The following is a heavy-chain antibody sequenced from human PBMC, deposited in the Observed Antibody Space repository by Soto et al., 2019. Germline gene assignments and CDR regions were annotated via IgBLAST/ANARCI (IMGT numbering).Heavy chain of an antibody. V-gene: IGHV3-9*01. Sequence: EVQLVESGGGLVQPGRSLRLSCAASGFTFDDYAMHWVRQAPGKGLEWVSGISWNSGSIGYADSVKGRFTISRDNAKNSLYLQRNSLRAENTAFYYFEKDLGAAAGTRRYYYYYGMDVWGQGTTVTVSS. D-gene: IGHD6-13*01. CDR2: ISWNSGSI. J-gene: IGHJ6*02. CDR3: EKDLGAAAGTRRYYYYYGMDV. CDR1: GFTFDDYA.